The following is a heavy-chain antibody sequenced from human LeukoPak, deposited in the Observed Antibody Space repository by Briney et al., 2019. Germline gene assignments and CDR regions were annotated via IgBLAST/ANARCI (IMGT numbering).Heavy chain of an antibody. CDR1: GYTFTSYD. CDR2: MNPNSGNT. CDR3: ARAGSSWVDYYYYGMDV. V-gene: IGHV1-8*01. Sequence: ASVKVSCKASGYTFTSYDINWVRQATGQGLEWMGWMNPNSGNTGYARKFQGRVTMTRNTSISTAYMELSSLRSEDTAVYYCARAGSSWVDYYYYGMDVWGQGTTVTVSS. J-gene: IGHJ6*02. D-gene: IGHD6-13*01.